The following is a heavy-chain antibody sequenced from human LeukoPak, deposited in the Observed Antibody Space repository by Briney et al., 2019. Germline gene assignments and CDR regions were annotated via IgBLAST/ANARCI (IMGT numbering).Heavy chain of an antibody. CDR2: ISFDGSKK. V-gene: IGHV3-30*18. D-gene: IGHD3-16*01. Sequence: GGSLRLSCAASGFTFSDYAMHWVRQAPGKGLDWVATISFDGSKKYYADSVKGRFTISRDNSKNTLDMQMNSLRAEDTAVYYCAKARFMDISMLSCFHYWGQGTLVTVSS. CDR1: GFTFSDYA. CDR3: AKARFMDISMLSCFHY. J-gene: IGHJ4*02.